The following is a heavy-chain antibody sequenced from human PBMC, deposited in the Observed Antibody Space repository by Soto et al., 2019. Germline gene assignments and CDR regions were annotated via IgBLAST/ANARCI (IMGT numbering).Heavy chain of an antibody. CDR3: ARTPRYCSSTSCYNPQPPHFDY. CDR2: IIPIFGTA. J-gene: IGHJ4*02. Sequence: SVKVSCKASGGPFSSYAIIWVRQAPGQGLEWMGGIIPIFGTANYAQKFQGRVTITADESTSTAYMELSSLRSEDTAVYYCARTPRYCSSTSCYNPQPPHFDYWGQGTLVTVSS. D-gene: IGHD2-2*02. CDR1: GGPFSSYA. V-gene: IGHV1-69*01.